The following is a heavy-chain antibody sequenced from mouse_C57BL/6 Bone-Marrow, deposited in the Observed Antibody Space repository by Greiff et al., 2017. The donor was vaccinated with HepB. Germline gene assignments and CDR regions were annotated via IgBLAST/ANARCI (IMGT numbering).Heavy chain of an antibody. V-gene: IGHV2-9*01. CDR1: GFSLTSYG. CDR2: IWGGGST. D-gene: IGHD2-4*01. CDR3: AKLIYYDYDDGGSYAMDY. J-gene: IGHJ4*01. Sequence: QVQLKQSGPGLVAPSQSLSITCTVSGFSLTSYGVDWVRQPPGKGLEWLGVIWGGGSTNYNSALMSRLSISKDNSKSQVFLKMNSLQTDDTAMYYCAKLIYYDYDDGGSYAMDYWGQGTSVTVSS.